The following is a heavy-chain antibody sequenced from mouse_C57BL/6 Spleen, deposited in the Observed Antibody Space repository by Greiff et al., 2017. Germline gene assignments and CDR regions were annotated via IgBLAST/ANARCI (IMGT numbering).Heavy chain of an antibody. D-gene: IGHD2-4*01. CDR1: GYTFTSYW. V-gene: IGHV1-7*01. CDR3: ARSGDYDYAMDY. Sequence: QVQLQQSGAELAKPGASVKLSCKASGYTFTSYWMHWVKQRPGQGLEWIGYINPSSGYTKYNQKFKNKATLPADKSSSTAYMPLSSLTYEDSAVYYCARSGDYDYAMDYWGQGTSVTVSS. CDR2: INPSSGYT. J-gene: IGHJ4*01.